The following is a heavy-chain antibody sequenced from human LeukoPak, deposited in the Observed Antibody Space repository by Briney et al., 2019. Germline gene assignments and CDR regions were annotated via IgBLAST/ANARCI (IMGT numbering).Heavy chain of an antibody. CDR2: INHSGST. Sequence: SETLSLTCAVYGGSFSGYYWSWIRQPPGKGLEWIGEINHSGSTNYNPSLKSRVTISVDTSKNQFSLKLSSVTAADTAVYYCARGKITYYDYVWGSYRYTAFDYWGQGTLVTVSS. CDR1: GGSFSGYY. D-gene: IGHD3-16*02. CDR3: ARGKITYYDYVWGSYRYTAFDY. V-gene: IGHV4-34*01. J-gene: IGHJ4*02.